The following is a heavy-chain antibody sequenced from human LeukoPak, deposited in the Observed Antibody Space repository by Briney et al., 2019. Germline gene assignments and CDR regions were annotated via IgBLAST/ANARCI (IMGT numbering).Heavy chain of an antibody. CDR3: TAPGAPYGDYDVDY. D-gene: IGHD4-17*01. J-gene: IGHJ4*02. CDR2: INPDNGGT. V-gene: IGHV1-2*02. Sequence: GTSVKLSCTAAGFTFSDYYMHWVRQAPGQGREWMGWINPDNGGTNYAQKFQGRVTITRDTSINTAYMELSSLRSDDTAVYYCTAPGAPYGDYDVDYWGQGTLVTVSS. CDR1: GFTFSDYY.